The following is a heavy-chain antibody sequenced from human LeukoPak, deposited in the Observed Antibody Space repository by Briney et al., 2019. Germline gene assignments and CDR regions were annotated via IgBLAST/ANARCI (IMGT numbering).Heavy chain of an antibody. CDR1: GGSISSYY. CDR3: ARHRKERYYYDSSGSPPSD. Sequence: SETLSLTCTVSGGSISSYYWSWIRQPPGKGLEWIGYIYYIGSTNYNPSLKSRVTISVDTSKNQFSLKLSSVTAADTAVYYCARHRKERYYYDSSGSPPSDWGQGTLVTVSS. D-gene: IGHD3-22*01. J-gene: IGHJ4*02. CDR2: IYYIGST. V-gene: IGHV4-59*08.